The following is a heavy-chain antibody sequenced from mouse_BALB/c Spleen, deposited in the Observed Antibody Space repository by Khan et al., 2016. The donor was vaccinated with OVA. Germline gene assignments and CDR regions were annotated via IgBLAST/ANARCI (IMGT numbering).Heavy chain of an antibody. CDR3: TRHCYVAWFAY. D-gene: IGHD2-12*01. J-gene: IGHJ3*01. CDR1: GYSFTSYY. CDR2: IDPFSGGS. Sequence: EVQLQQSGPELMKPGASVKISCKASGYSFTSYYIHWVMQRHGESLEWIGYIDPFSGGSTYNQKFKGKATLTVDTSSSTAYIHLSNLTSEESAVYYCTRHCYVAWFAYWGQGTLVTVSA. V-gene: IGHV1-31*01.